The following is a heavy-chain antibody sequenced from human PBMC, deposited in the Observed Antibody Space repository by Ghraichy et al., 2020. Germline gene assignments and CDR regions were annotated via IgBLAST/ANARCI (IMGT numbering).Heavy chain of an antibody. CDR1: GYTFTYRY. CDR2: ITPFNGNT. CDR3: ATSVDYGDPIGAFDI. J-gene: IGHJ3*02. V-gene: IGHV1-45*02. D-gene: IGHD4-17*01. Sequence: SVKVSCKASGYTFTYRYLHWVRQAPGQALEWMGWITPFNGNTNYAQKFQDRVTITRDRSMSTAYMELSSLRSEDTAMYYCATSVDYGDPIGAFDIWGQGTMVTVSS.